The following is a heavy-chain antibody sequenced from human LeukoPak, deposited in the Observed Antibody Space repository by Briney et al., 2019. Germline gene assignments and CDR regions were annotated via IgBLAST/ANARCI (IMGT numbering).Heavy chain of an antibody. J-gene: IGHJ2*01. CDR2: ISGSGGST. D-gene: IGHD1-26*01. CDR3: TKGVVGAKPPWYFDL. V-gene: IGHV3-23*01. Sequence: PGGSLRLSCAASGFTFSSYAMSWVRQAPGKGLEWVSAISGSGGSTYYADSVKGRFTISRDNSKNTLYLQMNSLRAEDTAVYYCTKGVVGAKPPWYFDLWGRGTLVTVSS. CDR1: GFTFSSYA.